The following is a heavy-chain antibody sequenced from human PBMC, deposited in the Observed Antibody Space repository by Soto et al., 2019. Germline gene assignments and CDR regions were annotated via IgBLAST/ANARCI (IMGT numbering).Heavy chain of an antibody. V-gene: IGHV5-51*01. CDR2: IYPGDSDT. J-gene: IGHJ6*02. D-gene: IGHD3-16*01. CDR1: GYSFSTYW. Sequence: GESLKISCKGSGYSFSTYWIAWVRQMPGKGLEWMGIIYPGDSDTRYSLSLQGQVTISADKSISTAYLQWSSLKASDTAIYYCARRPPEGGTMDVWGQGTTVTVSS. CDR3: ARRPPEGGTMDV.